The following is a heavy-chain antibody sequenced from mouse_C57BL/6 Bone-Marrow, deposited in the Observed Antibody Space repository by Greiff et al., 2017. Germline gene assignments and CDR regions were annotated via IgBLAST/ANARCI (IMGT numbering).Heavy chain of an antibody. CDR1: GYSFTGYY. CDR3: ARRGTTVYAMDY. CDR2: INPSTGGT. Sequence: VQLQQSGPELVKPGASVKISCKASGYSFTGYYMNWVKQSPEKSLEWIGEINPSTGGTTYNQKFKAKATLTVDKSSSTAYMQLKSLTSEDSAVYYCARRGTTVYAMDYWGQGTSVTVSS. J-gene: IGHJ4*01. V-gene: IGHV1-42*01. D-gene: IGHD1-1*01.